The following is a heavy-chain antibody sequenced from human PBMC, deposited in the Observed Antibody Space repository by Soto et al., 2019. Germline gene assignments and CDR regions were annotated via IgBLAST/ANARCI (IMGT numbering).Heavy chain of an antibody. V-gene: IGHV6-1*01. Sequence: PSQTLSLTCAISGDSVSTNSATWDWIRQSPSRGLEWLGRTYYRSNWYYDYVVSVRGRITINPDTSNNQLSLQLNSVTPDDTAVDDCARLIGDSWLDSWGQGTLVTVSS. D-gene: IGHD2-8*01. CDR2: TYYRSNWYY. CDR3: ARLIGDSWLDS. J-gene: IGHJ5*01. CDR1: GDSVSTNSAT.